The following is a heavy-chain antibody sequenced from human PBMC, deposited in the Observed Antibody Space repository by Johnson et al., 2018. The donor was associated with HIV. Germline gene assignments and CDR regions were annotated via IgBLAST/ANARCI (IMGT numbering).Heavy chain of an antibody. CDR2: IQSDGSYT. Sequence: VQLVESGGGLVQPGGSLRLSCAASGFTFSSYWMHWVRQDPGKGLVWVSRIQSDGSYTSYAESVTGRFTISRENAKNSLYLQMNSLRAEDTALYYCARSGAGAAFDIWGQGTMVTVSS. V-gene: IGHV3-74*02. D-gene: IGHD6-19*01. J-gene: IGHJ3*02. CDR3: ARSGAGAAFDI. CDR1: GFTFSSYW.